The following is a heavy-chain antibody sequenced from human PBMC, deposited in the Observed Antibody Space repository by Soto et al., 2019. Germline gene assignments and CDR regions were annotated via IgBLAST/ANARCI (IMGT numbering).Heavy chain of an antibody. J-gene: IGHJ4*02. CDR1: GGTFSSYA. Sequence: ASVKVSCKASGGTFSSYAISWVRQAPGQGLEWMGGIIPIFGTANYAQKFQGRVTITADESTSTAYMELSSLRSEDTAVYYCAALAWSGVVVAATQVFDYWGQGTPVTVSS. V-gene: IGHV1-69*13. D-gene: IGHD2-15*01. CDR2: IIPIFGTA. CDR3: AALAWSGVVVAATQVFDY.